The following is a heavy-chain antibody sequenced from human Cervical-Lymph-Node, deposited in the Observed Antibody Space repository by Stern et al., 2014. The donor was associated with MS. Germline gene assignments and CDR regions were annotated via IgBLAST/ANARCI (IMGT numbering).Heavy chain of an antibody. D-gene: IGHD1-1*01. CDR3: ARDNDDHGMDV. Sequence: QLVQSGAEVKKPGSSVTVSCKASGDTLSKFAISWVRQAPGQGLEWMGGVIPIFGTTHYAQKFQDRITITADESTGTAYMDLSSLRSEDTAVYYCARDNDDHGMDVWGQGTTITVSS. CDR1: GDTLSKFA. V-gene: IGHV1-69*01. J-gene: IGHJ6*02. CDR2: VIPIFGTT.